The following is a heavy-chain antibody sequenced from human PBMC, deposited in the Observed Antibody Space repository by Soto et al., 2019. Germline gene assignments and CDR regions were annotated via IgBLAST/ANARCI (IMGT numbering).Heavy chain of an antibody. D-gene: IGHD3-10*01. CDR3: ARDGEDYYYYGMDV. CDR2: INAGNGNT. V-gene: IGHV1-3*01. Sequence: QVQLVQSGAEVKKPGASVKVSCKASGYTFTSYAMHWVRQAPGQRLEWMGWINAGNGNTKYSQKFQGRVTITRDTSASTAYMELSSLRTEDTAVYYCARDGEDYYYYGMDVWGQGTTVTVSS. J-gene: IGHJ6*02. CDR1: GYTFTSYA.